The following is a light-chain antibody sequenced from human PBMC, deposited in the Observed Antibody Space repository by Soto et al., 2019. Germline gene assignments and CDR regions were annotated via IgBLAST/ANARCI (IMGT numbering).Light chain of an antibody. CDR3: SSYTSSSTLGV. J-gene: IGLJ1*01. Sequence: QSAPTQPASVSGSPGQSITISYTGTSSDVGGYNYVSWYQQHPGKAPKLMIYDVSNRPSGVSNRFSGSKSGNTASLTISGLQAEDEADYYCSSYTSSSTLGVFGTGTKLTVL. V-gene: IGLV2-14*01. CDR2: DVS. CDR1: SSDVGGYNY.